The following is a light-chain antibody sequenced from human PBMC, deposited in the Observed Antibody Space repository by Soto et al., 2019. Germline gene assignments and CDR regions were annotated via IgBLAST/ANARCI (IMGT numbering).Light chain of an antibody. CDR1: SSNIGSNT. CDR2: TDN. CDR3: AAWDDSLMGV. V-gene: IGLV1-44*01. J-gene: IGLJ3*02. Sequence: QSALTQPPSASGTPGQRVTISCSGSSSNIGSNTVNWYQQLPGRAPKLLIYTDNQRPSGVPDRFSGSKSGTSASLAISGLQSEDEADYYCAAWDDSLMGVFGGGTKVTVL.